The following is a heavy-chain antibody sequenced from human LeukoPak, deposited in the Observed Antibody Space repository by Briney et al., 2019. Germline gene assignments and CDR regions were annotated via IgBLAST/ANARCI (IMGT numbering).Heavy chain of an antibody. CDR3: VRSSLRRRYYYGSGSYFPDV. CDR2: ISGGGGST. CDR1: GFTFSSYA. Sequence: PGGSLRLSCAASGFTFSSYAMNWVRQAPGKGLEWVSVISGGGGSTYYADSVKGRFTISRDNSKNTLYLQMNSLRAEDTAVYYCVRSSLRRRYYYGSGSYFPDVWGQGTTVTVSS. J-gene: IGHJ6*02. V-gene: IGHV3-23*01. D-gene: IGHD3-10*01.